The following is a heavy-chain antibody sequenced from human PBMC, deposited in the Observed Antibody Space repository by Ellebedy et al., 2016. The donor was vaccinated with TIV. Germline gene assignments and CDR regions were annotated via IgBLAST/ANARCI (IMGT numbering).Heavy chain of an antibody. CDR3: ARVRYSSGWYDY. V-gene: IGHV1-2*02. CDR1: GYSFTDYY. J-gene: IGHJ4*02. D-gene: IGHD6-19*01. CDR2: INPFSGGT. Sequence: AASVKVSCKASGYSFTDYYMHWVRQAHGQGLAWMGWINPFSGGTHYAQKFQGRVSMTSDTSISTAYMELSRLRSDDTAVYYCARVRYSSGWYDYWGQGTLVTVSS.